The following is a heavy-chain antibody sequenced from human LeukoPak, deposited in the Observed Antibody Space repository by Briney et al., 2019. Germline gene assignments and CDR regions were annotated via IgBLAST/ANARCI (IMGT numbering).Heavy chain of an antibody. Sequence: GGSLRLSCAASGFTFNIYAMSWVRQAPGKGLEWVSAISGSGGSTYYADSVKGRFTISRDNSKNTLYLQMNSLRAEDTAVYYCAKDAKSITFGGHYWGQGTLVTVSS. J-gene: IGHJ4*02. V-gene: IGHV3-23*01. CDR1: GFTFNIYA. CDR3: AKDAKSITFGGHY. CDR2: ISGSGGST. D-gene: IGHD3-16*01.